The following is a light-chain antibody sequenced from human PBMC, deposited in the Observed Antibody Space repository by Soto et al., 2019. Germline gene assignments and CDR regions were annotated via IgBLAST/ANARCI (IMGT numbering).Light chain of an antibody. V-gene: IGKV3-20*01. Sequence: EVVLTQSPGTLSLSPGERATLSCRASQSVSNNYLAWYQQKPGQDPRLLIFGSSDRATGIPDRFSGSGSGTDFTLTISRLEPEDFAVYYCQQYGSPPPYTFGQGTKLEIK. CDR1: QSVSNNY. CDR3: QQYGSPPPYT. CDR2: GSS. J-gene: IGKJ2*01.